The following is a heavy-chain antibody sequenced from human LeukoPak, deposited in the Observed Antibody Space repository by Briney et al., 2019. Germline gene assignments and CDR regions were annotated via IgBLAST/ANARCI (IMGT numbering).Heavy chain of an antibody. V-gene: IGHV3-48*01. D-gene: IGHD3-9*01. CDR1: GFTFSTYS. CDR2: ISDSSAM. J-gene: IGHJ4*02. Sequence: GGSLRLSCAASGFTFSTYSMKWVRQAPGKGLEWVSYISDSSAMYYADSVRGRFTISRENDKNSLFLQMNSLRAEDTAVYYCAKFAGGFFYDILTGYYIASYYFDYWGQGTLVTVSS. CDR3: AKFAGGFFYDILTGYYIASYYFDY.